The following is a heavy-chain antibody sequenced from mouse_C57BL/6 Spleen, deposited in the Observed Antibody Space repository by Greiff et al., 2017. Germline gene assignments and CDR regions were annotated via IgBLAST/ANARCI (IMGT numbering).Heavy chain of an antibody. J-gene: IGHJ2*01. CDR3: AKWDYYGSSYDY. CDR1: GYTFTSYW. D-gene: IGHD1-1*01. CDR2: IDPDSGGT. V-gene: IGHV1-72*01. Sequence: QVQLQQPGAELVKPGASVKLSCKASGYTFTSYWMHWVKQRPGRGLEWIGRIDPDSGGTKYNEKFQSKATMTVDKPSSTAYMQLGSLASEDSTVYYGAKWDYYGSSYDYWGQGTTLTVSS.